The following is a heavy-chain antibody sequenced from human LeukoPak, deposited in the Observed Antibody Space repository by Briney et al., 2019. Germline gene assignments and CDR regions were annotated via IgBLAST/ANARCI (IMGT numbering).Heavy chain of an antibody. V-gene: IGHV3-23*01. J-gene: IGHJ4*02. CDR1: GFTFSSYA. CDR2: ISGSGGST. D-gene: IGHD3-22*01. CDR3: AKEWAPMAWSDYYDSSGYYYIDY. Sequence: GGSLRLSCAASGFTFSSYAMSWVRQAPGKGLEWVSAISGSGGSTYYADSVKGRFTISRDNSKNTLYLQMNSLRAEDTAVYYCAKEWAPMAWSDYYDSSGYYYIDYWGQGTLVTVSS.